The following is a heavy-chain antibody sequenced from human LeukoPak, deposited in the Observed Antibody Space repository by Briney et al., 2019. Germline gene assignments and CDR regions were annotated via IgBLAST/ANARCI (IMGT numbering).Heavy chain of an antibody. Sequence: ASVKVSCKASGGTFSSYAISWVRQAPGQGLEWMGGIIPIFGTANYAQKFQGRVTITADKSTSTAYMELSSLRSEDTAVYYCAILWAPRDGYNWQFDYWGQGTLVTVSS. D-gene: IGHD5-24*01. V-gene: IGHV1-69*06. CDR1: GGTFSSYA. J-gene: IGHJ4*02. CDR3: AILWAPRDGYNWQFDY. CDR2: IIPIFGTA.